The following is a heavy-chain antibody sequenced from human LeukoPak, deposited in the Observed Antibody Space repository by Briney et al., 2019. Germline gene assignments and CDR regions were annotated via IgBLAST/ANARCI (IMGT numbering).Heavy chain of an antibody. V-gene: IGHV4-4*07. CDR2: IYTSGST. CDR3: ARERNYDILTGYYNDYYYYYMDV. Sequence: SETLSLTCTVSGGSISSYYWSWIRQPAGKGLEWIGRIYTSGSTNYNPSLKSRVTMSVDTSKNQFSLKLSSVTAADTAVYYCARERNYDILTGYYNDYYYYYMDVWGKGTTVTISS. D-gene: IGHD3-9*01. J-gene: IGHJ6*03. CDR1: GGSISSYY.